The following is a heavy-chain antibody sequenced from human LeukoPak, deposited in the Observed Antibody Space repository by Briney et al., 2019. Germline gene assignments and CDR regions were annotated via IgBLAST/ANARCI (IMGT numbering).Heavy chain of an antibody. V-gene: IGHV3-64*01. D-gene: IGHD4-17*01. CDR3: ARDGTVTTKWVDWYYYYGMDV. CDR2: ISSNGGST. Sequence: GGSLRLSCAASGFTFSSYAMHWVRQAPGKGLEYVSAISSNGGSTYYANSVKGRFTISRDNSKNTLYLQMGSLRAEDMAVYYCARDGTVTTKWVDWYYYYGMDVWGQGTTVTVSS. CDR1: GFTFSSYA. J-gene: IGHJ6*02.